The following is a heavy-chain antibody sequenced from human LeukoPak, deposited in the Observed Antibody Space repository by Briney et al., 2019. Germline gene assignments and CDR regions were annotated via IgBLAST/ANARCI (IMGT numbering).Heavy chain of an antibody. CDR2: IYYSGST. V-gene: IGHV4-39*07. CDR3: AREGRILWFGELGSFDY. J-gene: IGHJ4*02. CDR1: GGSISSSSYY. D-gene: IGHD3-10*01. Sequence: SETLSLTCAVSGGSISSSSYYWGWIRQPPGKGLEWIGSIYYSGSTYYNPSLKSRVTISVDTSKNQFSLKLSSVTAADTAVYYCAREGRILWFGELGSFDYWGQGTLVTVSS.